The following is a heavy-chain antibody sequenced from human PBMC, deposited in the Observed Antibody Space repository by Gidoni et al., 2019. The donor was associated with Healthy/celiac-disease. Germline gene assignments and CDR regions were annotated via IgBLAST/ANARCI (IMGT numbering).Heavy chain of an antibody. CDR1: GFTFSSYG. Sequence: QVQLVESGGGVVQPGRSLRLSCAASGFTFSSYGMHWVRQAPGKGLEWVAVISYDGSNKYYADSVKGRFTISRDNSKNTLYLQMNSLRTEDTAVYYCAKEYDYNYYGMDVWGQGTTVTVSS. J-gene: IGHJ6*02. CDR3: AKEYDYNYYGMDV. V-gene: IGHV3-30*18. CDR2: ISYDGSNK.